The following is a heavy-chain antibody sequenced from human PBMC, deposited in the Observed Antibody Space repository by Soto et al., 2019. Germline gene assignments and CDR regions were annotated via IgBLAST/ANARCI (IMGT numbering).Heavy chain of an antibody. V-gene: IGHV2-5*02. J-gene: IGHJ5*02. Sequence: SGPTLGNPTQSLTLTCTFSGFSLSTSGVGVGWIRQPPGKALEWLALIYWDDDKRYSPSLKSRLTITKDTSKNQVVLTMTNMDPVDTATYYCALSYSHYYDLFYRSWSAPWGQRTPVTVSP. D-gene: IGHD3-22*01. CDR1: GFSLSTSGVG. CDR3: ALSYSHYYDLFYRSWSAP. CDR2: IYWDDDK.